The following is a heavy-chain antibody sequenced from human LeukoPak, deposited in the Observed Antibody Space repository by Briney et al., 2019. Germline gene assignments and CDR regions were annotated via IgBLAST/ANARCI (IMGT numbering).Heavy chain of an antibody. V-gene: IGHV3-15*01. Sequence: PGGSLRLSCTASGFTFGDHAMNWVRQAPGKGLEWVGRIKSKTDGGTTDYAAPVKGRFTISRDDSKNTLYLQLNSLSTEDTAVYYCTTVVIGYCVSTSCYAGDLWGQGTLVIVSS. CDR3: TTVVIGYCVSTSCYAGDL. D-gene: IGHD2-2*01. CDR1: GFTFGDHA. CDR2: IKSKTDGGTT. J-gene: IGHJ5*02.